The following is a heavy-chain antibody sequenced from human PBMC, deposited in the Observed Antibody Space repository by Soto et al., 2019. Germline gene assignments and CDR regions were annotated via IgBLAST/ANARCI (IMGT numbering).Heavy chain of an antibody. CDR3: ARRYGYSFDY. CDR2: IYYSGST. D-gene: IGHD4-4*01. V-gene: IGHV4-59*01. Sequence: PSETLSLTCTVSGGSISGYYWSWIRQPPGKGLECIGYIYYSGSTNYNPSLKSRVTISVDTSKNQFSLKLSSVTAADTAVYYCARRYGYSFDYWGQGTLVTVSS. J-gene: IGHJ4*02. CDR1: GGSISGYY.